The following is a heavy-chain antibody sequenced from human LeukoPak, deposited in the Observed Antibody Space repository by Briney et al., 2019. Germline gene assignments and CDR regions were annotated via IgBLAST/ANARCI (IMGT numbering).Heavy chain of an antibody. D-gene: IGHD3-22*01. Sequence: GESLQISCKGSGYSFTSYWIGWVRQMPGKGLEWMGIIYPGDSDTRYSPSFQGQVTISADKSISTAYLQWSSLKASDTDMYYCATHGAYYYDSSGYPFDYWGQGTLVTVSS. CDR3: ATHGAYYYDSSGYPFDY. CDR2: IYPGDSDT. J-gene: IGHJ4*02. V-gene: IGHV5-51*01. CDR1: GYSFTSYW.